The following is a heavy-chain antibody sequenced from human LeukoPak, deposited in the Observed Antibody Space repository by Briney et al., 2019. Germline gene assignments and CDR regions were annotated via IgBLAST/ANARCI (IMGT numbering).Heavy chain of an antibody. V-gene: IGHV3-23*01. CDR2: ISGSGGNT. J-gene: IGHJ4*02. CDR3: AKGRWDPGYYFEY. CDR1: GFTFSSYA. D-gene: IGHD1-26*01. Sequence: PGGSLRLSCAASGFTFSSYAMSWVRQAPGKGLEWVSAISGSGGNTYYADSVKGRFTISRDNSKNTLYLQMNSLRAEDTAVYYCAKGRWDPGYYFEYRGQGTLVTVSS.